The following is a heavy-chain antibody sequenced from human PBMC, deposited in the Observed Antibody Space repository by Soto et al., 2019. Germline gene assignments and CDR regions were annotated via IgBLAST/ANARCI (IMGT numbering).Heavy chain of an antibody. CDR3: AKPYDFWSGYLYGMDV. Sequence: PGGSLRLSCVASGFTFINYAMSWVRQAAGKGLEWVSGISGVGGSTAYADSVKGRFTISRDNSKNTVYLQMNSLRAEDTAVYFCAKPYDFWSGYLYGMDVWGQGTTVTVSS. D-gene: IGHD3-3*01. J-gene: IGHJ6*02. CDR1: GFTFINYA. CDR2: ISGVGGST. V-gene: IGHV3-23*01.